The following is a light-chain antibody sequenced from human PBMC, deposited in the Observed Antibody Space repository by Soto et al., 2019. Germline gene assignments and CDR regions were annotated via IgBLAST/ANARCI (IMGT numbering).Light chain of an antibody. V-gene: IGKV3-15*01. CDR2: GAS. CDR3: QQYDGSPRT. CDR1: QSVSSN. Sequence: EIVMTQSPATLSVSPGERATLSCRASQSVSSNLAWYQQKPGQAPRLLIYGASTRATGIPARFGGSGSGTDFTLTISSLQSEDFAVYYCQQYDGSPRTFGQGTKVDIK. J-gene: IGKJ1*01.